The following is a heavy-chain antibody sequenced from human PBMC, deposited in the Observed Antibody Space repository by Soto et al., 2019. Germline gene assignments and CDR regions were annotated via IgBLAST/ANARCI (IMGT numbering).Heavy chain of an antibody. CDR1: GFTFSKYG. Sequence: GGALRLSCAASGFTFSKYGMHWVRQAPGKGLEWVALISSDGSNKYYADSVKGRFTISRDNSKNTLYLQMNSLRAEDTAVYYCAKDGYTHGSAVFWGPGTLVTVSS. CDR2: ISSDGSNK. V-gene: IGHV3-30*18. D-gene: IGHD5-18*01. J-gene: IGHJ4*02. CDR3: AKDGYTHGSAVF.